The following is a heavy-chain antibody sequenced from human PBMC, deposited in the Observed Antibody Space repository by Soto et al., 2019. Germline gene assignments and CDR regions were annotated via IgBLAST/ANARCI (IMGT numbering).Heavy chain of an antibody. CDR3: ARSVAVPGAHIDY. V-gene: IGHV4-59*01. Sequence: ETLSLTCSVSGGSISGSYWTWIRQSPGKGLEWLGYVYYTGSTNYSPSLRSRVSISVDTSKNEFSLRLSSVTAADTAVYFCARSVAVPGAHIDYWGQGTQVTVS. CDR1: GGSISGSY. D-gene: IGHD6-19*01. CDR2: VYYTGST. J-gene: IGHJ4*02.